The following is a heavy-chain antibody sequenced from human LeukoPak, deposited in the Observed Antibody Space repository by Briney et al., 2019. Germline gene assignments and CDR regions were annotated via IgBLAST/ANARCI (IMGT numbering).Heavy chain of an antibody. J-gene: IGHJ4*02. CDR2: ISYDGSNK. CDR3: SLQYPGDH. V-gene: IGHV3-30*04. Sequence: GGSLRLSCAASGFTFSSYAMHWVRQAPGKGLEWVAVISYDGSNKYYADSVKGRFTISRDNSKNTLYLQMNSLKTEDTAVYYCSLQYPGDHWGQGTLVTVSS. D-gene: IGHD4-11*01. CDR1: GFTFSSYA.